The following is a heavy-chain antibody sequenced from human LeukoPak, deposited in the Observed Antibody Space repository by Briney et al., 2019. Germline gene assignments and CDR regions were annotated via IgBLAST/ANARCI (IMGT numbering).Heavy chain of an antibody. D-gene: IGHD5-18*01. V-gene: IGHV1-18*01. CDR2: FSVYSGDT. Sequence: ASVKVSCKASGYIFTNYGITWVRQAPGQGLDWMGWFSVYSGDTDYAQNLQGRVTMTTDTSTNTAYMELRSLRSDDTALYYCARSGRYNYGFDYWGQGTLVTVSS. CDR3: ARSGRYNYGFDY. CDR1: GYIFTNYG. J-gene: IGHJ4*02.